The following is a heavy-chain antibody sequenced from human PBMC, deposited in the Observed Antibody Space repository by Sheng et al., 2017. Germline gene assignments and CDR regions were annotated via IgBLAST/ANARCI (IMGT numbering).Heavy chain of an antibody. Sequence: EVQLLESGGGLVQPGGSLRLSCAASGFTFSSYAMSWVRQAPGKGLEWVSAISGSGGSTYYADSVKGRFTISRDNSKNTLYLQMNSLRAEDTAVYYCAKGWEYCSGGSCYQYYFDYWGQGTLVTV. CDR1: GFTFSSYA. D-gene: IGHD2-15*01. J-gene: IGHJ4*02. CDR2: ISGSGGST. V-gene: IGHV3-23*01. CDR3: AKGWEYCSGGSCYQYYFDY.